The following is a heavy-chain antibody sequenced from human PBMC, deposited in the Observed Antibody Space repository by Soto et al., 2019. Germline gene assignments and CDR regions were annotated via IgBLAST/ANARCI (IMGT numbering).Heavy chain of an antibody. CDR2: IWYDGSNT. CDR3: ARDRRNDNQYYGMDV. CDR1: GFTFSSYG. D-gene: IGHD1-1*01. V-gene: IGHV3-33*01. J-gene: IGHJ6*02. Sequence: GGSLRLSCAASGFTFSSYGMHWVRQAPGKGLEWVAIIWYDGSNTYYADSVKGRFTISRDNSKNTLYLQMNSLRAEDTAVYYCARDRRNDNQYYGMDVWGQGTTVTVSS.